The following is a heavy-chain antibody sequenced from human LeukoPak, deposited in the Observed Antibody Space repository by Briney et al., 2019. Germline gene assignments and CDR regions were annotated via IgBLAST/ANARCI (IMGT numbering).Heavy chain of an antibody. CDR2: IYYSGST. D-gene: IGHD5-24*01. CDR3: AREAVEMATIKYYFDY. Sequence: SQTLSLTCTVSGGSISSGDYYWSWIRQPPGKGLEWIGYIYYSGSTYYNPSLKSRVTISVDTSKNQFSLKLSSVTAADTAVYYCAREAVEMATIKYYFDYWGQGTLVTVSS. J-gene: IGHJ4*02. CDR1: GGSISSGDYY. V-gene: IGHV4-30-4*08.